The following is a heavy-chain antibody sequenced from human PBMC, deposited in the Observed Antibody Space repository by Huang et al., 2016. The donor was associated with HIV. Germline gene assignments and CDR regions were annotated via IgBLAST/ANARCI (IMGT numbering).Heavy chain of an antibody. J-gene: IGHJ3*02. D-gene: IGHD6-19*01. V-gene: IGHV3-15*01. CDR2: IKSKTEGGTT. CDR1: GFTFSNAW. CDR3: TTESESSGWTMDHDAFDI. Sequence: EVQLVESGGGLVKPGGSLRLSCAASGFTFSNAWMSWVRQAPGKGLEGVGRIKSKTEGGTTDYAAPVKGRFTISRDDSKNTLYLQMNSLKTEDTAVYYCTTESESSGWTMDHDAFDIWGQGTMVTVSS.